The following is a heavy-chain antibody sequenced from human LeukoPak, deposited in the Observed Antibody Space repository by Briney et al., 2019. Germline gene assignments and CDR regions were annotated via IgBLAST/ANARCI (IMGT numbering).Heavy chain of an antibody. J-gene: IGHJ4*02. CDR1: GFTFSSYA. CDR2: ISGSGGST. CDR3: AKTSTRGAYCGGDCQADY. V-gene: IGHV3-23*01. D-gene: IGHD2-21*02. Sequence: PGGSLRLSCAASGFTFSSYAMSWVRQAPGKGLEWVSAISGSGGSTYYADSVKGRFTISRDNSKNTLYLQMNSLRAEDTAVYYCAKTSTRGAYCGGDCQADYWGQGTLVTVSS.